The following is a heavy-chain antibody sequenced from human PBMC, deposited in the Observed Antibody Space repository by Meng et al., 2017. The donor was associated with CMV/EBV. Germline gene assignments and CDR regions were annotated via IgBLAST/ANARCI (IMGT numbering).Heavy chain of an antibody. V-gene: IGHV3-48*04. D-gene: IGHD2-2*01. Sequence: GESLKISCAASGFTFSSYSMSWVRQAPGKGLEWVSYISSSSSTIYYADSVKGRFTISRDNAKNSLYLQMNSLRAEDTAVYYCARAVGETVVPAAASYFDLWGRGTLVTVSS. CDR2: ISSSSSTI. J-gene: IGHJ2*01. CDR3: ARAVGETVVPAAASYFDL. CDR1: GFTFSSYS.